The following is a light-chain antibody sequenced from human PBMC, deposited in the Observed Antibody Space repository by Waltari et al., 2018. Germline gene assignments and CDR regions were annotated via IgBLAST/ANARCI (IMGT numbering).Light chain of an antibody. CDR2: WAS. CDR3: HQYYSAPLT. CDR1: QIVLSKHKTY. J-gene: IGKJ4*01. V-gene: IGKV4-1*01. Sequence: DIVMTQSPDSLAVSLGERATINCTSSQIVLSKHKTYLAWFQQKPGQPPKLLISWASTRESGVPDRFSGGGSVSDFTLTISSLQAEDVAVYFCHQYYSAPLTFGGGTKVGI.